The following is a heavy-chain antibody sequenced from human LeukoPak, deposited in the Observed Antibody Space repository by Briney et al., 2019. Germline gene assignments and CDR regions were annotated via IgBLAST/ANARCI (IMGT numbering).Heavy chain of an antibody. Sequence: SETLSLTCTVSGGSLNNRDYYWSWIRQPPGKGLEWIGYIYYSGSTYYNPSLKSRVTISEDTPKNQFYLKLTPATAADTAVYYCARNWGAAGWDNYNGMDVWGQGTTVIVSS. CDR2: IYYSGST. J-gene: IGHJ6*02. CDR3: ARNWGAAGWDNYNGMDV. D-gene: IGHD7-27*01. CDR1: GGSLNNRDYY. V-gene: IGHV4-30-4*01.